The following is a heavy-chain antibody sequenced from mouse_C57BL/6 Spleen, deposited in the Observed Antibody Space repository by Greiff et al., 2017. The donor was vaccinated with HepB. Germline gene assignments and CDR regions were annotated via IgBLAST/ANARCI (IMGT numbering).Heavy chain of an antibody. CDR2: IYPGDGDT. CDR1: GYAFSSSW. V-gene: IGHV1-82*01. J-gene: IGHJ4*01. Sequence: QVQLKQSGPELVKPGASVKISCKASGYAFSSSWMNWVKQRPGKGLEWIGRIYPGDGDTNYNGKFKGKATLTADKSSSTAYMQLSSLTSEDSAVYFCARGDRGAMDYWGQGTSVTVSS. D-gene: IGHD2-14*01. CDR3: ARGDRGAMDY.